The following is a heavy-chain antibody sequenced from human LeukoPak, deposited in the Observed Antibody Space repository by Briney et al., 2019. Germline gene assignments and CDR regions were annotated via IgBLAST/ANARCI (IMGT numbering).Heavy chain of an antibody. CDR2: ISGSGGST. Sequence: QPGGSLRLSCAASGFTFSSYAMSWVRQAPGKGLEWVSAISGSGGSTYYADSVKGRFTISRDNSKNTLYLQMNSPRAEDTAVYYCAKTGLIAAAGTWWSDPWGQGTLVTVSS. V-gene: IGHV3-23*01. J-gene: IGHJ5*02. CDR3: AKTGLIAAAGTWWSDP. CDR1: GFTFSSYA. D-gene: IGHD6-13*01.